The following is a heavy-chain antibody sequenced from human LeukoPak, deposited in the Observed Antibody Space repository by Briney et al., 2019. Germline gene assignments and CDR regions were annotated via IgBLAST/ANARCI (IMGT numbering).Heavy chain of an antibody. D-gene: IGHD1-26*01. V-gene: IGHV4-4*09. CDR3: ARPGDSGSYLDAFDI. CDR2: IYTSGST. J-gene: IGHJ3*02. Sequence: PSETLSLTCTGSGGSISSYYWGWIRQPPGKGLEWIGYIYTSGSTDYNPSPKSRVTISVDTSKNQSSLKLSSVTAADTAVYYCARPGDSGSYLDAFDIWGQGTMVTVSS. CDR1: GGSISSYY.